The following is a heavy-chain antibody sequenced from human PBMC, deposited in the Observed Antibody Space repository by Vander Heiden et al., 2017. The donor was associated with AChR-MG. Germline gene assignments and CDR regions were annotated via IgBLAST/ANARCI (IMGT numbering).Heavy chain of an antibody. CDR2: IRYDGSNK. D-gene: IGHD1-26*01. CDR1: GFTFSSYG. CDR3: AKVVKWEPLV. J-gene: IGHJ4*02. V-gene: IGHV3-30*02. Sequence: QVQLVESGGGVVQPGGSLSLSWPGSGFTFSSYGMHWVRQAPGKGLEWVAFIRYDGSNKYYADSVKGRFTISRDNSKNTLYLQMNSLRAEDTAVYYCAKVVKWEPLVWGQGTLVTVSS.